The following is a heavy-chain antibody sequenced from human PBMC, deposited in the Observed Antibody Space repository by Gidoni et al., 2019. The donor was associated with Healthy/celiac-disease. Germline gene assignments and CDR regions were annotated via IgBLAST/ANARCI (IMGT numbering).Heavy chain of an antibody. CDR3: ARIEGSSSSSFNKKRGYYYGMDV. J-gene: IGHJ6*02. V-gene: IGHV1-46*01. Sequence: QVQLVQSGAEGKKPGASVKVSCKASGYTFTSDYMHWVRQAPGQGLEWMGIINPSGGSTSYAQKFQGRVTMTRDTSTSPVYMELSSLRSEATAVYYCARIEGSSSSSFNKKRGYYYGMDVWGQGTTVTVSS. CDR1: GYTFTSDY. CDR2: INPSGGST. D-gene: IGHD6-13*01.